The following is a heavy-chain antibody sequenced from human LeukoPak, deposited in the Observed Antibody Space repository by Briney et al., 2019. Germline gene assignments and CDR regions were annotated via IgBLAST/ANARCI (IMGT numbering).Heavy chain of an antibody. D-gene: IGHD1-26*01. Sequence: SETLSLTCTVSGDSISDYHWSWIRQPAGKGLEWIGRIINSGVTNYNPSLNSRVTISVDRSKNQFSLRLTSVTAADTAVYYCGTSEVGSSSYESYDYGGEGTQVTVSA. CDR1: GDSISDYH. J-gene: IGHJ4*02. CDR2: IINSGVT. V-gene: IGHV4-4*07. CDR3: GTSEVGSSSYESYDY.